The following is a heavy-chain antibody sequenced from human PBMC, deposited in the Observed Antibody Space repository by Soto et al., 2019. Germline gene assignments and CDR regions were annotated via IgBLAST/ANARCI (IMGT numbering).Heavy chain of an antibody. CDR2: INPNSGGT. V-gene: IGHV1-2*04. Sequence: QVQLVQSGAEVKKPGASVKVSCKASGYTFTGYYMHWVRQAPGQGLEWMGWINPNSGGTNYAQKFQGWVILTRDTSISKAYMELSRLRSDDTAVYYCARGYTNDYADYEYAFDIWGKGTLVTVSS. CDR3: ARGYTNDYADYEYAFDI. J-gene: IGHJ3*02. CDR1: GYTFTGYY. D-gene: IGHD4-17*01.